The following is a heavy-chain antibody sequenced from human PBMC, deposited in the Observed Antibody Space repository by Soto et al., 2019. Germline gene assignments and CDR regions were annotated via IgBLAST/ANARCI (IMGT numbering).Heavy chain of an antibody. J-gene: IGHJ4*02. CDR2: INHSGST. V-gene: IGHV4-34*01. CDR3: ATERYSYGYGFDY. CDR1: GGSFSGYY. D-gene: IGHD5-18*01. Sequence: SETLSLTCAVYGGSFSGYYWSWIRQPPGKGLEWIGEINHSGSTNYNPSHKSRVTISVDTSKNQFSLKLSSVTAADTAVYYCATERYSYGYGFDYWGQGTLVTVSS.